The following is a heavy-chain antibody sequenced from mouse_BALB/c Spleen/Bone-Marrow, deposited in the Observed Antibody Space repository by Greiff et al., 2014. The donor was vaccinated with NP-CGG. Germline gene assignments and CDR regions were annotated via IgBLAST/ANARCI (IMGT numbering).Heavy chain of an antibody. J-gene: IGHJ3*01. Sequence: EVQVVESGGGLVQPGGSLKFSCAASGFDFSRYWMSWVRQAPEKGLEWIGEINPESSTINYTPSLKDKFIISRDDAKNTLYLQMSKVRSEDSALYYCARQELLRLSGSAYWGQGTLVTVSA. D-gene: IGHD1-2*01. CDR1: GFDFSRYW. CDR3: ARQELLRLSGSAY. CDR2: INPESSTI. V-gene: IGHV4-1*02.